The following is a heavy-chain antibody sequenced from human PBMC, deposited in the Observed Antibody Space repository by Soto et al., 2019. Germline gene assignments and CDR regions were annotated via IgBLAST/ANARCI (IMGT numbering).Heavy chain of an antibody. CDR1: GGSFSGYY. CDR2: INHSGNT. D-gene: IGHD3-22*01. CDR3: ARDRGSIDGYYHDVFDI. Sequence: SETLSLTCADYGGSFSGYYWSWIRQPPGKGLEWIGEINHSGNTNYPPSRKSRVTISVDTPKNQFSLKLSSVTAADTAVYYCARDRGSIDGYYHDVFDIWGQGTRVTVSS. V-gene: IGHV4-34*01. J-gene: IGHJ3*02.